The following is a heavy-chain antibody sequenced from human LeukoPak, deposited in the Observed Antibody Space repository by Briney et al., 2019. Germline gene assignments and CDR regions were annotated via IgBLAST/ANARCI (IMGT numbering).Heavy chain of an antibody. D-gene: IGHD3-10*01. V-gene: IGHV3-23*01. CDR2: ISGSGDRT. Sequence: GGSLRLSCAASGFTFSSFAMSWVRQAPGKGLEWVSTISGSGDRTYYADSVKGRFTISRDNSKNTLYLQMNSLRAEDTAVYYCARGAYYGSGTYYNVAYWGQGTLVTVSS. CDR3: ARGAYYGSGTYYNVAY. J-gene: IGHJ4*02. CDR1: GFTFSSFA.